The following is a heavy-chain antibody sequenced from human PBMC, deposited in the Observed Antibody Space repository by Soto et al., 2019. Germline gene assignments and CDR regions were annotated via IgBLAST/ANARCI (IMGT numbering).Heavy chain of an antibody. Sequence: GASVKVSCKASGYTFTSYYMHWVRQAPGQGLEWMGIINPSGGSTSYAQKFQGRVTMTRDTSTSTVYMELSSLRSEDTAVYYCASAHGITGTVDYWGQGTLVTLSS. CDR3: ASAHGITGTVDY. V-gene: IGHV1-46*01. CDR2: INPSGGST. CDR1: GYTFTSYY. J-gene: IGHJ4*02. D-gene: IGHD1-20*01.